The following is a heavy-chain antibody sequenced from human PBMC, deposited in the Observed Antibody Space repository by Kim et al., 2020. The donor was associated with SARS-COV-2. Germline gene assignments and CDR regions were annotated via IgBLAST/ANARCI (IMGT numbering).Heavy chain of an antibody. CDR3: AAKRLLVGLRAFDI. CDR2: IVVGSGNT. D-gene: IGHD1-26*01. J-gene: IGHJ3*02. CDR1: GFTFTSSA. V-gene: IGHV1-58*02. Sequence: SVKVSCKASGFTFTSSAMQWVRQARGQRLEWIGWIVVGSGNTNYAQKFQERVTITRDMSTSTAYMELSSLRSEDTAVYYCAAKRLLVGLRAFDIWGQGTMVTVSS.